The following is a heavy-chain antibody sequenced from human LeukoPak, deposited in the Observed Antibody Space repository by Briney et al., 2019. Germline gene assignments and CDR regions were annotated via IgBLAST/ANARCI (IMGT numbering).Heavy chain of an antibody. CDR3: AREGYRDSSGDY. V-gene: IGHV3-23*01. CDR2: ISGSGGST. J-gene: IGHJ4*02. CDR1: GFTFSSYA. D-gene: IGHD5-24*01. Sequence: PGGSLRLSCAASGFTFSSYAMSWVRQAPGKGLEWVSAISGSGGSTYYADSVKGRFTISRDNAKNSLYLQMNSLGAEDTAVYYCAREGYRDSSGDYWGQGTLVTVSS.